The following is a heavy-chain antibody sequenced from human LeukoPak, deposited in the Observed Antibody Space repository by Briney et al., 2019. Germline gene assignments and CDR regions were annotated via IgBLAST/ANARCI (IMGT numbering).Heavy chain of an antibody. Sequence: GSLRLSCAASGFTFSSYWMYWVRPAPGKGLVWVSRINSDGSSTSHADSVKGRFTISRDNAKNTLYLQMNSLRAEDTAVYYCAREGGYSHAFDYWGQGTLVTVSS. V-gene: IGHV3-74*01. CDR2: INSDGSST. CDR3: AREGGYSHAFDY. CDR1: GFTFSSYW. J-gene: IGHJ4*02. D-gene: IGHD3-22*01.